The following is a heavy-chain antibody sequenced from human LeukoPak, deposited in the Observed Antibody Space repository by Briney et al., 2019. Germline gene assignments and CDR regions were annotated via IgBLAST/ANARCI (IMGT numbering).Heavy chain of an antibody. V-gene: IGHV4-34*01. D-gene: IGHD3-10*01. Sequence: SETLSLTCAVYGGSFSGYYWSWIRQPPGKGLEWIGEINHSESTNYNPSLKSRVTISVDTSKNQFSLKLSSVTAADTAVYCCAGGRITMVRGGYYYMDVWGKGTTVTVSS. CDR2: INHSEST. CDR1: GGSFSGYY. CDR3: AGGRITMVRGGYYYMDV. J-gene: IGHJ6*03.